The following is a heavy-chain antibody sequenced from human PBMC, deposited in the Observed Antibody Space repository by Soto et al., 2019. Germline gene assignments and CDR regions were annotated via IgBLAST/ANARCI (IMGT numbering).Heavy chain of an antibody. J-gene: IGHJ4*02. D-gene: IGHD3-10*01. CDR3: ARDPLYYGSGLDY. Sequence: GGSLRLSCVASGFPFGDYYMSWIRQAPGKGLEWISYISSGSTTIYYADSVKGRFTISRDDAKNSLYLQMNSLRAEDTALYYCARDPLYYGSGLDYWGQGTLVTVSS. CDR2: ISSGSTTI. CDR1: GFPFGDYY. V-gene: IGHV3-11*01.